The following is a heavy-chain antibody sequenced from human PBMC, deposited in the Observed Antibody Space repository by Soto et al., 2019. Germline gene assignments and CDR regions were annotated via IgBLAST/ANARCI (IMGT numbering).Heavy chain of an antibody. D-gene: IGHD6-13*01. CDR1: GGTFSSYA. CDR3: ARVPASSWYEIWFDP. Sequence: VASVKVSCKASGGTFSSYAISWVRQAPGQGLEWMGGIIPIFGTANYAQKFQGRVTITADESTSTAYMELSSLRSEDTAVYYCARVPASSWYEIWFDPWGQGTLVTVSS. J-gene: IGHJ5*02. V-gene: IGHV1-69*13. CDR2: IIPIFGTA.